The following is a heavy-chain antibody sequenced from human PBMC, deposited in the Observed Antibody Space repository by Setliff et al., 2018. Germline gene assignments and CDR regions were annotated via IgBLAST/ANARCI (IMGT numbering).Heavy chain of an antibody. V-gene: IGHV3-7*01. CDR1: GFTFSSYA. CDR2: IKQDGSEK. D-gene: IGHD2-8*01. J-gene: IGHJ4*02. Sequence: GSLRLSCAASGFTFSSYAITWVRRAPGKGLEWVAIIKQDGSEKYYVDSVKGRFTISRDNTRNSLYLQMNSLRAEDTAVYYCARNGGLDYWGQGALVTVSS. CDR3: ARNGGLDY.